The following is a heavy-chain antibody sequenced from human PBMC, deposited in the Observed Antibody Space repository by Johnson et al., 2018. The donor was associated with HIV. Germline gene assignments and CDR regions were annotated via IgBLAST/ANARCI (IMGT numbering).Heavy chain of an antibody. CDR3: ARVVRKGGAHHDAFDI. Sequence: QVQLVESGGGVVQPGRSLRLSCAASGFTFSSYPMHWVRQAPGKGLEWVAIISYDGGSKYYADSVKGRFTVSRDNSKNTLYLQMNSLRAEDTAVYYCARVVRKGGAHHDAFDIWGQGTMVTVSS. CDR2: ISYDGGSK. CDR1: GFTFSSYP. V-gene: IGHV3-30*04. D-gene: IGHD1-26*01. J-gene: IGHJ3*02.